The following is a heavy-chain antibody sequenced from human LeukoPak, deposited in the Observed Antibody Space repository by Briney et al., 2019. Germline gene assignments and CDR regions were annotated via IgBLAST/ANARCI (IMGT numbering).Heavy chain of an antibody. D-gene: IGHD3-9*01. CDR1: GFTVSSNY. Sequence: GSLRLSCAASGFTVSSNYMSWIRQPPGKGLEWIGEINHSGSTNYNPSLKSRVTISVDTSKNQFSLKLSSVTAADTAVYYCARGLDDILTGYYHWGQGTLVTVSS. CDR3: ARGLDDILTGYYH. J-gene: IGHJ4*02. CDR2: INHSGST. V-gene: IGHV4-34*01.